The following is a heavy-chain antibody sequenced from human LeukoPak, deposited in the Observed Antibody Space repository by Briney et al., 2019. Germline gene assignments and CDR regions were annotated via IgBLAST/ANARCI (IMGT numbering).Heavy chain of an antibody. J-gene: IGHJ4*02. V-gene: IGHV1-8*01. CDR1: EYTFTSYD. D-gene: IGHD3-22*01. CDR2: MNPNSGNT. CDR3: ARGVRYYYDSSGCNPFDY. Sequence: ASVKVSCKASEYTFTSYDINWVRQATGQGLEWMGWMNPNSGNTGYAQKFQGRVTMTRNTSISTAYMELSSLRSEDTAVYYCARGVRYYYDSSGCNPFDYWGQGTLVTVSS.